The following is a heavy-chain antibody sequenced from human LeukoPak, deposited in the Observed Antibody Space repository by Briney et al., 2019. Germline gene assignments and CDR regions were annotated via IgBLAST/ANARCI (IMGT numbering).Heavy chain of an antibody. D-gene: IGHD5-24*01. J-gene: IGHJ4*02. CDR2: ISGSGGST. V-gene: IGHV3-23*01. CDR1: GFTFSSYA. Sequence: GGSLRLSCAASGFTFSSYAMSWVRQAPGKGLEWVSAISGSGGSTYYADSVKGRFTISRDNSKNTLYLQMNSLRAEDTAVYYCAKPRDGCNRRYYFDYWGQGTLVTVSS. CDR3: AKPRDGCNRRYYFDY.